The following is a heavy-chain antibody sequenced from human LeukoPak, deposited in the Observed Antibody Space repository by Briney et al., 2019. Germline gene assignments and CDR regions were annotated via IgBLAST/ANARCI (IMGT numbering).Heavy chain of an antibody. Sequence: SETLSLTCAVYGGSFSGYYWSWIRQPPGKGLEWIGSIYHSGSTYYNPSLKSRVTISVDTSKNQFSLKLSSVTAADTAVYYCARDRRPYGDYDYWGQGTLVTVSS. V-gene: IGHV4-34*01. CDR3: ARDRRPYGDYDY. J-gene: IGHJ4*02. CDR1: GGSFSGYY. D-gene: IGHD4-17*01. CDR2: IYHSGST.